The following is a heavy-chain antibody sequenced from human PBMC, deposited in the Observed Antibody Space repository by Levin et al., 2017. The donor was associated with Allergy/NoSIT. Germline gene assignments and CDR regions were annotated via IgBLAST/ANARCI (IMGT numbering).Heavy chain of an antibody. Sequence: TLSLTCTFSGFSLSTSGMCVSWIRQPPGKALEWLARIDWDDDKYYSTSLKTRLTISKDTSKNQVVLTMTNMDPVDTATYYCARRLWFGEYHYGMDGWGQGTTVTVSS. J-gene: IGHJ6*02. V-gene: IGHV2-70*11. CDR2: IDWDDDK. CDR1: GFSLSTSGMC. D-gene: IGHD3-10*01. CDR3: ARRLWFGEYHYGMDG.